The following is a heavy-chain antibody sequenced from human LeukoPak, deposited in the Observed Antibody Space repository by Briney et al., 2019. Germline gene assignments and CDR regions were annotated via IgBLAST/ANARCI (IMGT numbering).Heavy chain of an antibody. CDR2: ISGSGGST. V-gene: IGHV3-23*01. CDR3: AKMEGAYDYAGAFDI. J-gene: IGHJ3*02. Sequence: GGSLRLSCAASGFTFSSYAMHWVRQAPGKGLEWVSAISGSGGSTYYADSVKGRFTISRDNSKNTLYLQMNSLRAEDTAVYYCAKMEGAYDYAGAFDIWGQGTMVTVSS. CDR1: GFTFSSYA. D-gene: IGHD5-12*01.